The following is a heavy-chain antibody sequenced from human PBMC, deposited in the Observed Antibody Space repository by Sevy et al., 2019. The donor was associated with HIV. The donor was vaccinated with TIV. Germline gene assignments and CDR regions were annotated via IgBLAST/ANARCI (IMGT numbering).Heavy chain of an antibody. CDR3: ARGTQWLRPKMDY. V-gene: IGHV1-46*03. CDR2: INPSGGSR. CDR1: GYTFTNYY. J-gene: IGHJ4*02. Sequence: ASVKVSCKGSGYTFTNYYMHWVRQAPGQGLEWMGIINPSGGSRSYAQKFQGRVTMTRDTSTSTVYMELSSLRSEDTAVYYCARGTQWLRPKMDYWGQGTLVTVSS. D-gene: IGHD5-12*01.